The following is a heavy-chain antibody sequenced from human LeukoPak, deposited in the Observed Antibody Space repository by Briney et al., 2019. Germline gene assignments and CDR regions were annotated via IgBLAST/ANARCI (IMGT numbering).Heavy chain of an antibody. J-gene: IGHJ4*02. V-gene: IGHV1-69*13. D-gene: IGHD4-23*01. CDR2: IIPIFGTA. CDR3: ARVSGGNSNIDY. CDR1: GGTFSSYA. Sequence: SVKVSCKASGGTFSSYAISWVRQAPGQGLEWMGGIIPIFGTANYAQKFQGRVTITADESTSTAYMELSSLRSEDTAVYYCARVSGGNSNIDYWGQGTLVTVSS.